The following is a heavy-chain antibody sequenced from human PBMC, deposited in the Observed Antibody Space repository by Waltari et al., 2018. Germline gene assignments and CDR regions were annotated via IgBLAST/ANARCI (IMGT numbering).Heavy chain of an antibody. CDR2: ISYDGSDK. V-gene: IGHV3-30*04. D-gene: IGHD2-2*01. CDR1: GFTFRNYA. CDR3: ARDQGCSSTSCYAPGNWFDP. Sequence: QVQLVESGGGVVQPGRSLRLSCAASGFTFRNYAMYWVRQAPGKGLDWVAVISYDGSDKFYADSVKGRFTISRDNSKNTLYLQMNSLGSDDTAVYYCARDQGCSSTSCYAPGNWFDPWGQGTLVTVSS. J-gene: IGHJ5*02.